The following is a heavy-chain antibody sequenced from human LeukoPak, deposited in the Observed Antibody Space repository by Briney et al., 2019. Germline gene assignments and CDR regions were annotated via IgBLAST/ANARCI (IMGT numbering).Heavy chain of an antibody. V-gene: IGHV4-4*07. D-gene: IGHD2-2*01. CDR1: GASISSYY. CDR3: ARGGSRVFDF. Sequence: PSESLSLTCRVPGASISSYYWNWIRLPAGKGLEWIGRISSSGDTNYNPSLKSRVTMSVDTSKTQLSLRLKSVTAADTAVYYCARGGSRVFDFWGQGTLVTVSS. CDR2: ISSSGDT. J-gene: IGHJ4*02.